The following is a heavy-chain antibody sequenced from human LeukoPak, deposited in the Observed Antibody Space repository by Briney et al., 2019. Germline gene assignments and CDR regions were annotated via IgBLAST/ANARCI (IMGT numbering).Heavy chain of an antibody. CDR3: ARLGATMVRGVRYYYYGMDV. J-gene: IGHJ6*02. CDR1: GGSISSYY. D-gene: IGHD3-10*01. Sequence: PSETLSLTCTVSGGSISSYYWSWIRQPPGKGLEWIGYTYYSGSTNYNPSLKSRVTISVDTSKNQFSLKLSSVTAADTAVYYCARLGATMVRGVRYYYYGMDVWGQGTTVTVSS. CDR2: TYYSGST. V-gene: IGHV4-59*08.